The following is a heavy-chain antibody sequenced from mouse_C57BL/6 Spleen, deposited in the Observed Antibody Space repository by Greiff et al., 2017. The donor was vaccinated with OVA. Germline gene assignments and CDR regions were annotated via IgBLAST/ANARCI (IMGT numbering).Heavy chain of an antibody. V-gene: IGHV5-9-1*02. J-gene: IGHJ1*03. CDR2: ISSGGDYI. CDR1: GFTFSSYA. D-gene: IGHD1-1*01. Sequence: EVHLVESGEGLVKPGGSLKLSCAASGFTFSSYAMSWVRQTPEQRLEWVAYISSGGDYIYYADTVKGRFTFSRDNARNTLYLQMSSQKTEDTSMYYCTRGDCCGSSYWYFDVWGTGTTVTVSS. CDR3: TRGDCCGSSYWYFDV.